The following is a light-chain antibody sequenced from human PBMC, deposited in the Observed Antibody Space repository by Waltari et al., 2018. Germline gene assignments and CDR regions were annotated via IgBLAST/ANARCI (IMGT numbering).Light chain of an antibody. Sequence: QSALTQPASVSGSPGQSITISCTWASSDVGRYNLVSWYQQHPGKAPQLIIYEATKRPSGVSDRFSGSKSGYTASLTISGLQADDDADYYCCSYTSSSTPRLFGGGTKLTVL. CDR3: CSYTSSSTPRL. J-gene: IGLJ3*02. CDR1: SSDVGRYNL. CDR2: EAT. V-gene: IGLV2-14*02.